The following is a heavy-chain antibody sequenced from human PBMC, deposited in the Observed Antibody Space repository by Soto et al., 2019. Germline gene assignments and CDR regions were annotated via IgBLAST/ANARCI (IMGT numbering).Heavy chain of an antibody. CDR2: IYYSGST. CDR1: GGSISSYY. J-gene: IGHJ6*03. V-gene: IGHV4-59*08. CDR3: ASSSEVVVVAAPYYYYYYMDV. D-gene: IGHD2-15*01. Sequence: TSETLSLTCTVSGGSISSYYWSWIRQPPGKGLEWIGYIYYSGSTNYNPSLKSRVTISVDTSKNQFSLKLSSVTAADTAVYYCASSSEVVVVAAPYYYYYYMDVWGKGTTVTAP.